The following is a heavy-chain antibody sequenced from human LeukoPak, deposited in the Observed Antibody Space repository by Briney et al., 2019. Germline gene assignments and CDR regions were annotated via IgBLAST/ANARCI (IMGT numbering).Heavy chain of an antibody. CDR2: MNPNSGNT. CDR3: ARGKLWFGELHDY. Sequence: ASVKVSCKASGYTFTSYDINWVRQATGQGLEWMGWMNPNSGNTGYAQKFQGGVTMTRNTSISTAYMELSSLRSEDTAVYYCARGKLWFGELHDYWGQGTLVTVSS. CDR1: GYTFTSYD. D-gene: IGHD3-10*01. J-gene: IGHJ4*02. V-gene: IGHV1-8*01.